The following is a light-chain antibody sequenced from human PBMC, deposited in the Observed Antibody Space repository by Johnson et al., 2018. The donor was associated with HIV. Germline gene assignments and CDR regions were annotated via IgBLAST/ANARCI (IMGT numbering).Light chain of an antibody. J-gene: IGLJ1*01. CDR1: SSNIGNNY. Sequence: QAVLTQPPSVSAAPGQKVTISCSGSSSNIGNNYVSWYQQLPGTAPKLLIYDNNKRPSGIPDRFSGSKSGTSATLGITGLQTGDEADYYCGTWDSSLSAMGLGTGTKVTVL. CDR3: GTWDSSLSAMG. CDR2: DNN. V-gene: IGLV1-51*01.